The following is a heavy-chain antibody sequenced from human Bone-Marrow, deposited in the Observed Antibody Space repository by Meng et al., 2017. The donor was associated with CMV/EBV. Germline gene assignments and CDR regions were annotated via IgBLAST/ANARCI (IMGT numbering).Heavy chain of an antibody. Sequence: SETLSLTCTVSGGSVSSGSYYWSWIRQPPGKGLEWIGYIYYSGSTNYNPSLKSRVTISVDTSKNQFSLKLSSVTAADTAVYYCARELSIAAEKYYFDYWGQGTRVTVSS. D-gene: IGHD6-6*01. V-gene: IGHV4-61*01. CDR1: GGSVSSGSYY. CDR2: IYYSGST. CDR3: ARELSIAAEKYYFDY. J-gene: IGHJ4*02.